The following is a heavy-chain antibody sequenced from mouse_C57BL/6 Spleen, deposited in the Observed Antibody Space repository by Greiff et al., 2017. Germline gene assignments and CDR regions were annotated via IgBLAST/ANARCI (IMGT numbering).Heavy chain of an antibody. J-gene: IGHJ2*01. CDR3: ARDDRVFDY. V-gene: IGHV3-6*01. CDR2: ISYDGSN. Sequence: DVQLVESGPGLVKPSQSLSLTCSVTGYSITSGYYWNWIRQFPGNKLEWMGYISYDGSNNYNPSLKNRISITRDTSKNQFFLKLNSVTTEDTATYYCARDDRVFDYWGQGTTLTVSS. CDR1: GYSITSGYY. D-gene: IGHD2-14*01.